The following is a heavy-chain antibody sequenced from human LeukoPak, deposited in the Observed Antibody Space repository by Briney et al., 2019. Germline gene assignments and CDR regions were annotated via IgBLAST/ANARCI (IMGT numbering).Heavy chain of an antibody. D-gene: IGHD3-3*02. V-gene: IGHV3-23*01. CDR1: GFTFSDYA. CDR3: AQEIRPNDY. J-gene: IGHJ4*02. Sequence: GGSLRLSCAASGFTFSDYAMTWVRQAPGKGLEWISAIDISGDTTFYADSVKGRFTISRDNSKNSLYLQMSSLRAEDTAVYYCAQEIRPNDYWGQGTLVTVSS. CDR2: IDISGDTT.